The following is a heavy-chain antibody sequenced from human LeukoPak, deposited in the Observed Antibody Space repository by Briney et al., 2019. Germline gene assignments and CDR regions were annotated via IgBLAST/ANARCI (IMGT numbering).Heavy chain of an antibody. V-gene: IGHV3-53*01. CDR2: ISSGSST. D-gene: IGHD1-26*01. CDR1: GLAVTSSY. J-gene: IGHJ4*02. CDR3: ARGGDMVGTTKVPFDY. Sequence: GGSLRLSCEVSGLAVTSSYITWVRHTPGKGLEWVSIISSGSSTYYIDSVKGRFTISRDNSKNTLYLQMESLRAKDTAVYYCARGGDMVGTTKVPFDYWGQGTLVTVSS.